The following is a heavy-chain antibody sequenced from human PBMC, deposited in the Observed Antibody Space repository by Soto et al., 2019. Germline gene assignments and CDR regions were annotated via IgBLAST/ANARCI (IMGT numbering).Heavy chain of an antibody. Sequence: PSETLSLTCAGYGGSFSGYYWSWIRQPPGKGLEWIGEINHSGSTNYNPSLKSRVTISVDTSKNQFSLKLSSVTAADTAVYYCASGIAVAPYYFDYWGQGTLVTVSS. CDR3: ASGIAVAPYYFDY. V-gene: IGHV4-34*01. J-gene: IGHJ4*02. D-gene: IGHD6-19*01. CDR2: INHSGST. CDR1: GGSFSGYY.